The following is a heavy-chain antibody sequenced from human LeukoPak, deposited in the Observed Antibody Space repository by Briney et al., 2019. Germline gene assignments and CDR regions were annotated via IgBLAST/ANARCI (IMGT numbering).Heavy chain of an antibody. V-gene: IGHV4-59*01. D-gene: IGHD1-26*01. CDR1: GDSISSYY. CDR2: IYDSGST. CDR3: AASGTYSNWFDP. Sequence: SETLSLTCTVSGDSISSYYWNWIRQSPGKGLEWIGYIYDSGSTNYNPSLKSGVTISVDTSKPQFSLNLRSATAADTAVYYCAASGTYSNWFDPWGQGTLVIVSS. J-gene: IGHJ5*02.